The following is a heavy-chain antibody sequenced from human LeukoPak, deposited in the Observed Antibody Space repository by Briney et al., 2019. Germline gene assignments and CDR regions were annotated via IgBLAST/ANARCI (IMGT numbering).Heavy chain of an antibody. J-gene: IGHJ6*02. Sequence: ASVKVSCKASGYTFTSYDINWVRQATGQGLEWMGWMNPNGGNTGYAQKFQGRVTMTRNTSISTAYMELSSLRSEDTAVYYCARVRITIFGVVGYYYYYGMDVWGQGTTVTVSS. CDR3: ARVRITIFGVVGYYYYYGMDV. CDR2: MNPNGGNT. CDR1: GYTFTSYD. D-gene: IGHD3-3*01. V-gene: IGHV1-8*01.